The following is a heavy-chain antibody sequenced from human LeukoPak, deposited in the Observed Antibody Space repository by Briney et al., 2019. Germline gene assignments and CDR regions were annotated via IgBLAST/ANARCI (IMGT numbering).Heavy chain of an antibody. J-gene: IGHJ5*02. V-gene: IGHV4-30-2*01. CDR2: IYHSGST. D-gene: IGHD4-17*01. CDR1: GGSISSGGYY. CDR3: ARVSTTVTTNWFDP. Sequence: SETLSLTCTVSGGSISSGGYYWSWIRQPPGKGLEWIGYIYHSGSTYYNPSLKSRVTISVDRSKNQFSLKLSSVTAADTAVYYCARVSTTVTTNWFDPWGQGTLVTVSS.